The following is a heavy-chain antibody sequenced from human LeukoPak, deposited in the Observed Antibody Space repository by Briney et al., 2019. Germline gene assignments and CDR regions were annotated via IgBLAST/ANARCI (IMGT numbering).Heavy chain of an antibody. CDR3: GRDVYGGTDY. V-gene: IGHV3-30-3*01. J-gene: IGHJ4*02. CDR1: GFTFSSYA. CDR2: ISYDGSNK. D-gene: IGHD4-23*01. Sequence: PGRSLRLSCAASGFTFSSYAMHWVRQAPGKGLEWVAVISYDGSNKYYADSVKGRFTISRDNSKNTLYLQMNSLRAEDTAVYYCGRDVYGGTDYWGQGTLVTVSS.